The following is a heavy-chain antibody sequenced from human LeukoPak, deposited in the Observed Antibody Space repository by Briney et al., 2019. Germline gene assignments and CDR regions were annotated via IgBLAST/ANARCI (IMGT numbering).Heavy chain of an antibody. CDR3: ARSRAGLT. CDR2: IYYSGST. D-gene: IGHD3-9*01. CDR1: GGSVSSTYY. J-gene: IGHJ4*02. Sequence: SETLSLTCTVSGGSVSSTYYWSWIRPPPGKGLEWIGYIYYSGSTNYNPSLKSRVTLSLDTSKNQVSLNLRSVTAADTAVYYCARSRAGLTWGQGTLVTVSS. V-gene: IGHV4-61*01.